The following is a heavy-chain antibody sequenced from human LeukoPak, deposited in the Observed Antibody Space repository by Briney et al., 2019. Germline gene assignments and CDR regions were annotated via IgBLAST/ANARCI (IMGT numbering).Heavy chain of an antibody. D-gene: IGHD6-13*01. CDR3: ARVYYSSSYDYWYFDL. V-gene: IGHV4-39*07. CDR2: IYYSGST. CDR1: GGSISSSSYY. Sequence: SETLSLTCTVSGGSISSSSYYWGWIRQPPGKGLEWIGSIYYSGSTYYNPSLKSRVTISVDTSKNQFSLKLSSVTAADTAVYYCARVYYSSSYDYWYFDLWGPGTLVTVSS. J-gene: IGHJ2*01.